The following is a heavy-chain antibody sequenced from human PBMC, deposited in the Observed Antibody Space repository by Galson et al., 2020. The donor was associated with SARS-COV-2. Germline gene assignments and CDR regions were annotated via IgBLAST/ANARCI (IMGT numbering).Heavy chain of an antibody. J-gene: IGHJ6*02. V-gene: IGHV1-2*02. CDR1: GYTFTGHY. Sequence: ASVKVSCKASGYTFTGHYMHWVRQAPGQGLEWMGWINPNSGGTNYAQKFQGRVTMIRDTSISTAYMELSRLRSDDTAVYYCAREGTIVRGSYGMDVWGQGTTVTVSS. CDR3: AREGTIVRGSYGMDV. CDR2: INPNSGGT. D-gene: IGHD3-10*01.